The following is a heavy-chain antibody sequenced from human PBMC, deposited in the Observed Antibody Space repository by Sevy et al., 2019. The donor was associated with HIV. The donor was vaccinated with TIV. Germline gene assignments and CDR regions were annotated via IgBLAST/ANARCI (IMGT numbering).Heavy chain of an antibody. CDR2: INYNGIT. D-gene: IGHD6-19*01. J-gene: IGHJ4*02. CDR3: AGPILTYNNGWNYYDY. CDR1: GASISSSGHY. V-gene: IGHV4-39*01. Sequence: QLSETLSLTCTVSGASISSSGHYWGWIRQPPGKGLEWIASINYNGITFYNPSLKSRVTISADTSKNQFSLDLNSVTAADTAIYFCAGPILTYNNGWNYYDYWGQGTVVTVSS.